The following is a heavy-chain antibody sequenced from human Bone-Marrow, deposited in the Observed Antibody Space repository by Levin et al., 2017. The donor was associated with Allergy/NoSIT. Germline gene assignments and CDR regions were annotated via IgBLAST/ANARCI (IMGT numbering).Heavy chain of an antibody. D-gene: IGHD2-15*01. CDR1: GFTFSSYA. Sequence: GESLKISCAASGFTFSSYAMHWVRQAPGKGLEWVAVISYDGSNKYYADSVKGRFTISRDNSKNTLYLQMNSLRAEDTAVYYCARDRLYCSGGSCYYYYGMDVWGQGTTVTVSS. J-gene: IGHJ6*02. CDR2: ISYDGSNK. V-gene: IGHV3-30-3*01. CDR3: ARDRLYCSGGSCYYYYGMDV.